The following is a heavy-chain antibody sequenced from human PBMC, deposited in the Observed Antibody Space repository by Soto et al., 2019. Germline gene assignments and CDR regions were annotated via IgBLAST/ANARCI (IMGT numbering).Heavy chain of an antibody. D-gene: IGHD1-26*01. CDR2: ISGSGGST. V-gene: IGHV3-23*01. J-gene: IGHJ4*02. CDR3: AKDLIVGATPYYFDY. Sequence: GESLKISCAASGFTFSSYAMSWVRQAPGKGLEWVSAISGSGGSTYYADSVKGRFTISRDNSKNTLYLQMNSLRAEDTAVYYCAKDLIVGATPYYFDYWGQGTLVTVSS. CDR1: GFTFSSYA.